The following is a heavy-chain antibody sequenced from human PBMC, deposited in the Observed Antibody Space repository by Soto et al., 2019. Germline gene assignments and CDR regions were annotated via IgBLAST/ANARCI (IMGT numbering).Heavy chain of an antibody. CDR2: ISYDGSNE. V-gene: IGHV3-30*18. CDR3: AKDRSFYDFWRGFDY. J-gene: IGHJ4*02. Sequence: PGGSLRLSCAASGFTFSINGRTWVRQAPGKGLEWVALISYDGSNEYYADSVKGRSTISRDNSRNTLYLQMNSLGNEDTAVYYCAKDRSFYDFWRGFDYWGQGTQVTVSS. CDR1: GFTFSING. D-gene: IGHD3-3*01.